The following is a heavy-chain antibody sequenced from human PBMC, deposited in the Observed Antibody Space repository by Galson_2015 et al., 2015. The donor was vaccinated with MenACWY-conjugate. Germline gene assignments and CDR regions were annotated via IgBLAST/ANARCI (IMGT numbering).Heavy chain of an antibody. CDR3: ARDFSGYIPRGYFYGMDV. D-gene: IGHD5-12*01. J-gene: IGHJ6*02. Sequence: SLRLSCAASGFTFSDYYMSWIRQAPGKGLEWVSYISSSSSYTNYADSVKGRFTISRDNAKNSLYLQMNSLRAEDTAVYYCARDFSGYIPRGYFYGMDVWGQGTTVTVSS. CDR2: ISSSSSYT. CDR1: GFTFSDYY. V-gene: IGHV3-11*05.